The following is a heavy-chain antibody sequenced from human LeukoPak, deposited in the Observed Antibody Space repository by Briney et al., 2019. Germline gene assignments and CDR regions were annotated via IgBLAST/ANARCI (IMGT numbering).Heavy chain of an antibody. J-gene: IGHJ3*02. Sequence: ASVKVSCKASGYTFTAYYMHWVRQAPGQGLEWMGIINPSGGAASYAQKLQGRVTMTRDTSTSTVSIYNCARGVVPGHGGSGWYAFDIWGQGTMVTVSS. D-gene: IGHD6-19*01. CDR2: INPSGGAA. CDR3: WYAFDI. CDR1: GYTFTAYY. V-gene: IGHV1-46*04.